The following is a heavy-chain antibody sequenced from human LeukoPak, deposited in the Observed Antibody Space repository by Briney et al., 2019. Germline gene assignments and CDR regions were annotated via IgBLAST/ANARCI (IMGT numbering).Heavy chain of an antibody. CDR1: GGSFNGYY. J-gene: IGHJ4*02. V-gene: IGHV4-34*01. CDR3: ARARGAEIIDS. Sequence: TLSLTCAVYGGSFNGYYWTWIRQPPGKGLEWIGEINHSGSTNYNPSLKSRVTVSVDTSKSQFSLRLTSATAADTAVYYCARARGAEIIDSWGQGTLVTVSS. D-gene: IGHD3-10*01. CDR2: INHSGST.